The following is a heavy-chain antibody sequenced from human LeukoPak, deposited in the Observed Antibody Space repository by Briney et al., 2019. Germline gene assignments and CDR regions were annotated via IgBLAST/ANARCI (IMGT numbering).Heavy chain of an antibody. CDR3: ARDFLNTFDI. Sequence: PGGSLRLSCAASGSTFTSYTMNSVRQAPGKGLEWVSSISSTSTYIFYADSVKGRFTISRDNAKNSLYLQMNSLRAEDTAVYYCARDFLNTFDIWGQGTMVTVSS. J-gene: IGHJ3*02. V-gene: IGHV3-21*01. D-gene: IGHD1/OR15-1a*01. CDR2: ISSTSTYI. CDR1: GSTFTSYT.